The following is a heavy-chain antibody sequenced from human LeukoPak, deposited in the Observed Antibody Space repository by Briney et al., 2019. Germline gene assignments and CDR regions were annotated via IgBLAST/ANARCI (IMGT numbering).Heavy chain of an antibody. V-gene: IGHV5-51*01. D-gene: IGHD6-13*01. Sequence: GESLKISCKGSGYTIPYYWIGWVRQMPGTGLEWMGVIYPSDSDTRYSPSFQGQVTISADKSISTAYLQWSSLKASDTAIYYCAKTIASSVNAFDIWGQGTMVTVSS. CDR2: IYPSDSDT. CDR3: AKTIASSVNAFDI. CDR1: GYTIPYYW. J-gene: IGHJ3*02.